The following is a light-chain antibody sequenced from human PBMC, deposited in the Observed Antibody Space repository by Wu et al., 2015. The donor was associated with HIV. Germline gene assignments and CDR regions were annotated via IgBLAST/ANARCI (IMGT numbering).Light chain of an antibody. CDR2: GAS. CDR1: QSIKSNY. J-gene: IGKJ2*01. CDR3: QQYAGSPPIS. Sequence: DIVLTQSPGTLSLSPGERATLSCRASQSIKSNYLAWYQQKPGQAPRLLIYGASNRATGVPDRFSGSESETDFTLTISRLEPEDFGLYYCQQYAGSPPISFGQGTKVEIK. V-gene: IGKV3-20*01.